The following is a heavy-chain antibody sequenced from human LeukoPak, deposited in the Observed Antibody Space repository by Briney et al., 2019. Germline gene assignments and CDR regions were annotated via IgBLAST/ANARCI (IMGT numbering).Heavy chain of an antibody. V-gene: IGHV3-21*01. Sequence: PGGSLRLSCAASGFTFSSYSMNWVRQAPGKGLEWVSSISSSSSYIYYADSVKGRFTISRDNAKNSLYLQMNSLRAEDTAVYYCARDSNSTYYDILTGYYLFNYYYYYYMDVWGKGTTVTVSS. J-gene: IGHJ6*03. CDR2: ISSSSSYI. CDR1: GFTFSSYS. CDR3: ARDSNSTYYDILTGYYLFNYYYYYYMDV. D-gene: IGHD3-9*01.